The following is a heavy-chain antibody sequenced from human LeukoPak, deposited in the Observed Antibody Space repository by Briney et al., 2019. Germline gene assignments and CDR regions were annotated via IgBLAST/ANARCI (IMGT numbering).Heavy chain of an antibody. D-gene: IGHD3-9*01. V-gene: IGHV1-2*02. J-gene: IGHJ4*02. CDR2: INPNSGGT. CDR1: GYTFTGYY. CDR3: ARDYDILTGYQPFDY. Sequence: ASVKVSCKASGYTFTGYYMHWVRQAPGQGLEWMGWINPNSGGTNYAQKFQGRVTMTRDTSISTAYMELSRLRSDDTAVYYCARDYDILTGYQPFDYWGQGTLVTVSS.